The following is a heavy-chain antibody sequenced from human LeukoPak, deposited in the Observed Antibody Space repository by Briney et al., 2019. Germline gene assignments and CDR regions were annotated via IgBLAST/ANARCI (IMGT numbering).Heavy chain of an antibody. Sequence: GGSLRLSCAASGFTFSDYYMSWIRQAPGKGLEWVSYISSSGSTIYYADSVKGRFTISRDNDKNSLYLQMNSLRAEDTAVYYCARDRYYYDSSGYYSFDYWGQGTLVTVSS. D-gene: IGHD3-22*01. V-gene: IGHV3-11*01. CDR1: GFTFSDYY. CDR2: ISSSGSTI. J-gene: IGHJ4*02. CDR3: ARDRYYYDSSGYYSFDY.